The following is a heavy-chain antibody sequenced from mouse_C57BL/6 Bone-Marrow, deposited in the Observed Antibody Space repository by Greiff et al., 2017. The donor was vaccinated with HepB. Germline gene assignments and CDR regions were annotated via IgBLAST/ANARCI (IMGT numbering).Heavy chain of an antibody. CDR3: ARVTTVVYFDY. CDR2: ISDGGSYT. Sequence: DVMLVESGGGLVKPGGSLKLSCAASGFTFSSYAMSWVRQTPEKRLEWVATISDGGSYTYYPDNVKGRFTISRDNAKNNLYLQMSHLKSEDTAMYYCARVTTVVYFDYWGQGTTLTVSS. CDR1: GFTFSSYA. J-gene: IGHJ2*01. V-gene: IGHV5-4*03. D-gene: IGHD1-1*01.